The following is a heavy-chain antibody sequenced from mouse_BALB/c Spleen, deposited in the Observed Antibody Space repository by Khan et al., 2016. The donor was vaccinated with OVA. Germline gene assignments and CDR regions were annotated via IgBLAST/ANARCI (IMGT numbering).Heavy chain of an antibody. Sequence: VQLKESGPELVRPGASVKISCKASGYSFTGYFMNWAMQSHGKSLEWIGRINPHIGETFYNPRFKDKATLTVDESSSTAHMELRSLASEDSAVYYCTRIDRSDFDYGGQGTTLTVSA. V-gene: IGHV1-20*02. CDR3: TRIDRSDFDY. CDR2: INPHIGET. CDR1: GYSFTGYF. J-gene: IGHJ2*01. D-gene: IGHD1-1*01.